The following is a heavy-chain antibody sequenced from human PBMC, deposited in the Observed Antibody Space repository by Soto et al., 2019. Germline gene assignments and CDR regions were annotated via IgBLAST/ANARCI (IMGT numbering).Heavy chain of an antibody. D-gene: IGHD5-18*01. CDR1: AGSISSGGYY. J-gene: IGHJ6*01. CDR2: IYYSGST. V-gene: IGHV4-31*03. CDR3: AREGDTAMPRGGTDT. Sequence: LSLTCTVSAGSISSGGYYWSWIRQHPGKGLEWIGYIYYSGSTYYNPSLKSRVTISVDTSKNQFSLKLSSVTAADTAVYYCAREGDTAMPRGGTDTWGKETMVT.